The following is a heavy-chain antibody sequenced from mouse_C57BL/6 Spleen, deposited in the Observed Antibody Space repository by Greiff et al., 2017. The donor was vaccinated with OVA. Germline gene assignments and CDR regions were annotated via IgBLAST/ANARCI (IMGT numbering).Heavy chain of an antibody. CDR3: ARSGTGYCDG. Sequence: VQLQQSGAELVRPGTSVKMSCKASGYTFTNYWIGWAKQRPGHGLEWIGGIYPGGGYTNYNGKFKGKATLTADKSSSTAYMQFSSLTSEDSAIYYCARSGTGYCDGWGTGTTVTVSS. V-gene: IGHV1-63*01. CDR2: IYPGGGYT. D-gene: IGHD4-1*01. CDR1: GYTFTNYW. J-gene: IGHJ1*03.